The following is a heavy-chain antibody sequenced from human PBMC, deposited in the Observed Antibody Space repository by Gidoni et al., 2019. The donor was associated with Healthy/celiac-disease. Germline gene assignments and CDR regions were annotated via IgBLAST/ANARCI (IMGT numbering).Heavy chain of an antibody. V-gene: IGHV3-21*01. J-gene: IGHJ4*02. CDR2: ISSSSSYI. Sequence: EVQLVESGGGLVKPGGLLRLSCAASGFTFISYSMNCVRQAPGKGLEWVSSISSSSSYIYYADSVKGRFTISRDNAKNSLYLQMNSLRAEDTAVYYCARDFWQTKGHYYDSSGYYVDYWGQGTLVTVSS. D-gene: IGHD3-22*01. CDR1: GFTFISYS. CDR3: ARDFWQTKGHYYDSSGYYVDY.